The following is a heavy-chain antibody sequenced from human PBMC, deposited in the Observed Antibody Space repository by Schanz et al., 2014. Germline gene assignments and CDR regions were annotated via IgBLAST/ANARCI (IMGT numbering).Heavy chain of an antibody. CDR2: INPSGGST. D-gene: IGHD6-13*01. Sequence: QVQLVQSGAEVKKPGTSVKVSCKASGGTFSSSTLTWVRQAPGQGLEWMGIINPSGGSTSYAQKFQGRVTMTRDTSTSTVDMELSSLRSEDTAVYYCARDGEAAAGCGYRGQGTLVTVSS. CDR1: GGTFSSST. J-gene: IGHJ4*02. CDR3: ARDGEAAAGCGY. V-gene: IGHV1-46*03.